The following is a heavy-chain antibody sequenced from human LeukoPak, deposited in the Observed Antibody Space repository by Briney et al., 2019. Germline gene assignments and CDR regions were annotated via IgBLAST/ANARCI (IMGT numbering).Heavy chain of an antibody. CDR3: ARGCFWSGYYTFGDWFDP. V-gene: IGHV4-38-2*02. J-gene: IGHJ5*02. D-gene: IGHD3-3*01. CDR1: GYSISSGYY. Sequence: SETLSLTCTVSGYSISSGYYWGCIRQPPGKGLEWIGSIYHSGSTYYNPSLKSRATISVDTSKNQFSLKLRSVTAADTAVYYCARGCFWSGYYTFGDWFDPWGQGTLVTVSS. CDR2: IYHSGST.